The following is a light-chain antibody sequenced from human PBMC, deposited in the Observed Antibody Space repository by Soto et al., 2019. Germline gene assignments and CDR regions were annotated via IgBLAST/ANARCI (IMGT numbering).Light chain of an antibody. V-gene: IGKV3-15*01. CDR2: RAS. CDR1: QNIYSN. Sequence: IVMTQSPATLSVSPGERATLSCRASQNIYSNVAWYQQRPGQAPRLLIYRASTRATGIPARFSGSGSGTEFTLPISSLQSEDFTVYSCLQYHNLWAFGQGPKVDTK. J-gene: IGKJ1*01. CDR3: LQYHNLWA.